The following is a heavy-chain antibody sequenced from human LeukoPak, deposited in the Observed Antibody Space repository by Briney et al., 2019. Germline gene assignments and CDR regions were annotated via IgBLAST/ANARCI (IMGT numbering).Heavy chain of an antibody. CDR1: GYNFTSYW. CDR2: MYPGDSDV. Sequence: GESLKISCKASGYNFTSYWIGWVRQKPGKGLDWMGVMYPGDSDVRYSPSFEGQVTFSVDNAINAAYLQWTSLKASDTAMYYCARHEGVVVPAANIYYYYGMDVWGQGTTVTVPS. V-gene: IGHV5-51*01. CDR3: ARHEGVVVPAANIYYYYGMDV. D-gene: IGHD2-2*01. J-gene: IGHJ6*01.